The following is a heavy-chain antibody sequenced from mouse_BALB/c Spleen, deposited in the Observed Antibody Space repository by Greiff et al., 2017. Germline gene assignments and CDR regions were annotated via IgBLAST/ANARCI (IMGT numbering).Heavy chain of an antibody. J-gene: IGHJ3*01. CDR2: IYPYNGGT. CDR1: GYTFTDYN. CDR3: ARGATAWFAY. Sequence: DVHLVESGPELVKPGASVKISCKASGYTFTDYNMHWVKQSHGKSLEWIGYIYPYNGGTGYNQKFKSKATLTVDNSSSTAYMELRSLTSEDSAVYYCARGATAWFAYWGQGTLVTVSA. D-gene: IGHD3-1*01. V-gene: IGHV1S29*02.